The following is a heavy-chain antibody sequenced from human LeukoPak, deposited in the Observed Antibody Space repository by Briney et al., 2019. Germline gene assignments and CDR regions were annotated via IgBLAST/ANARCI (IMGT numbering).Heavy chain of an antibody. CDR3: ARNNAMDV. V-gene: IGHV3-7*03. Sequence: GGSLRLSCAASGFALSSHWMTWVRQVPGRGPEWVANVNRDGSETYYLDSVKGRFTISKDNAKNSLYLQMNSLRAEDTVLYHCARNNAMDVWGQGTTVIVSS. CDR1: GFALSSHW. D-gene: IGHD2-8*01. CDR2: VNRDGSET. J-gene: IGHJ6*02.